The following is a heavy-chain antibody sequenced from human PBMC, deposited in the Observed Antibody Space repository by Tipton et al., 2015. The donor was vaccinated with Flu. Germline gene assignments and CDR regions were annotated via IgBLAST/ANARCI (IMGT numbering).Heavy chain of an antibody. J-gene: IGHJ6*03. CDR3: ARFPYYYYMDV. V-gene: IGHV4-59*01. CDR1: GGSISSYY. CDR2: IYYSGST. Sequence: TLSLTCTVSGGSISSYYWSWIRQPPGKGLEWIGYIYYSGSTNYNPSLKSRVTISVDTSKNQFSLKLSSVTAADTAVYYCARFPYYYYMDVWGKGTTVTVSS.